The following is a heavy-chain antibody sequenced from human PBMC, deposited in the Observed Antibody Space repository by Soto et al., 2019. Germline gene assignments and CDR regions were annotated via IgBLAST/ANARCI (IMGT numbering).Heavy chain of an antibody. J-gene: IGHJ6*02. D-gene: IGHD1-1*01. Sequence: EVRLLESGGGLMQPGGSLRLSCAASGFTFSTYAMSWVRQAPGKGLEWVSVIFGTGINAYYADSVKGRFTISRDNSKNTLYLAMNSLRVEDTAVYYCAKVGAYNANYYDGMDVWGQGTTVTVSS. CDR3: AKVGAYNANYYDGMDV. V-gene: IGHV3-23*01. CDR1: GFTFSTYA. CDR2: IFGTGINA.